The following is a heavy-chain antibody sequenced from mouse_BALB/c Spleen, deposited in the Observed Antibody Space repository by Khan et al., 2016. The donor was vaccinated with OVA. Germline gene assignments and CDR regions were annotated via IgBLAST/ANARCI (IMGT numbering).Heavy chain of an antibody. CDR2: VNPNTGGT. V-gene: IGHV1-26*01. D-gene: IGHD2-14*01. CDR3: ARGYDFFAY. J-gene: IGHJ3*01. Sequence: VQLQQSGPDLVKPGASVKISCKASGYSFTLYYMTWVRQSHGKSLEWIGRVNPNTGGTDYNQDFKGKAILTVDKSSNTAYMEFRSLTSEDSAVYYFARGYDFFAYWGKGTLVTVYA. CDR1: GYSFTLYY.